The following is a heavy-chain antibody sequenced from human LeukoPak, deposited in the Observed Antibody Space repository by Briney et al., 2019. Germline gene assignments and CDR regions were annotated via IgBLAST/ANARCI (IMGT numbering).Heavy chain of an antibody. CDR2: MNPNTGNP. CDR1: GYTFTSYD. V-gene: IGHV7-4-1*02. D-gene: IGHD6-19*01. J-gene: IGHJ4*02. CDR3: AIDQPVAGVSNFDS. Sequence: ASVKVSCTASGYTFTSYDINWVRQATGQGLEWMGWMNPNTGNPAYAQAFTGRFVFSLDTSVSTAYLQISSLNTEDTAVYYCAIDQPVAGVSNFDSWGQGTLVTVSS.